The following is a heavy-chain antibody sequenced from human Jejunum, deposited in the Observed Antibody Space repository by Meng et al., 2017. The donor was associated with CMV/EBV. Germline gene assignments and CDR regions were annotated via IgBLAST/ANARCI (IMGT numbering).Heavy chain of an antibody. V-gene: IGHV3-15*07. CDR2: IKSNTYGETT. J-gene: IGHJ4*02. Sequence: AASGFTFSNAWMNWVRQAPGKGLEWVGHIKSNTYGETTDYAAPVKGRFTISRGDSKNTLYLQMNSLKTEDTAVYYCTTVGPYSRSVYWGQGTLVTVSS. CDR1: GFTFSNAW. CDR3: TTVGPYSRSVY. D-gene: IGHD1-14*01.